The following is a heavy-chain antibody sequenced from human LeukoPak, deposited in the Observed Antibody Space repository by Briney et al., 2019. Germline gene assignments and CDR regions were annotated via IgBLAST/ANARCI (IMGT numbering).Heavy chain of an antibody. CDR3: ARVDGGSYDY. Sequence: GGSLRLSCAASAFTFSSYSMNWVRQAPGKGLEWVSSISSSSSYTYYADSVKGRFTISRDNAKNSLYLQMNSLRAEDTAVYYCARVDGGSYDYWGQGTLVTVSS. D-gene: IGHD1-26*01. V-gene: IGHV3-21*01. J-gene: IGHJ4*02. CDR1: AFTFSSYS. CDR2: ISSSSSYT.